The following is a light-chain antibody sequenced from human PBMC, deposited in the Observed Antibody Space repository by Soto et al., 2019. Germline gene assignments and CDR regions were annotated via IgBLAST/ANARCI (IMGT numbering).Light chain of an antibody. Sequence: EIVLTQSPATLSSFPGDRVTLSCRASQYINTRLAWYQHRPGQAPRLLIYQTSLRAAGIPARFSASGSGTDFTLTISDVQPEDFALYYCHQRKSWPRKFGQGTKVDIK. V-gene: IGKV3-11*01. CDR2: QTS. CDR3: HQRKSWPRK. CDR1: QYINTR. J-gene: IGKJ1*01.